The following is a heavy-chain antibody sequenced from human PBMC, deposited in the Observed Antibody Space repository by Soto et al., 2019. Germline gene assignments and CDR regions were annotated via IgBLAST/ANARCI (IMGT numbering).Heavy chain of an antibody. CDR1: GFTFSSYG. CDR2: ISYDGSNK. D-gene: IGHD2-2*02. V-gene: IGHV3-30*18. J-gene: IGHJ4*02. CDR3: AKVKDIVVVPAAIDY. Sequence: VQLVESGGGVVQPGRSLRLSCAASGFTFSSYGMHWVRQAPGKGLEWVAVISYDGSNKYYADSVKGRFTISRDNSKNTLYLQMNSLRAEDTAVYYCAKVKDIVVVPAAIDYWGQGTLVTVSS.